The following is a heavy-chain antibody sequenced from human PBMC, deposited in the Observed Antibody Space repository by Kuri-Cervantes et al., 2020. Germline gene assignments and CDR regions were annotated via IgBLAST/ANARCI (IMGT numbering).Heavy chain of an antibody. CDR2: ISSSSSSI. Sequence: GESLKISCAASGFTFSSYSMNWVRQAPGKGLEWVSYISSSSSSIYYADSVKGRFTISRDNSKNTLYLQMNSLRAEDTAVYYCAKSGIVVVPAAYFDYWGQGTLVTVSS. CDR3: AKSGIVVVPAAYFDY. D-gene: IGHD2-2*01. J-gene: IGHJ4*02. CDR1: GFTFSSYS. V-gene: IGHV3-48*01.